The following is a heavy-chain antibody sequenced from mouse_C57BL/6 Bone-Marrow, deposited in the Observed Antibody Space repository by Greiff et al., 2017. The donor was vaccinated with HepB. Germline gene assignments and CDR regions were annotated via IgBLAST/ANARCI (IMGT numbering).Heavy chain of an antibody. CDR2: IDPETGGT. V-gene: IGHV1-15*01. CDR3: TRGGYYYGSSDY. Sequence: QVQLKESGAELVRPGASVTLSCKASGYTFTDYEMHWVKQTPVHGLEWIGAIDPETGGTAYNQKFKGKAILTADKSSSTAYMELRSLTSEDSAVYYCTRGGYYYGSSDYWGQGTTLTVSS. CDR1: GYTFTDYE. D-gene: IGHD1-1*01. J-gene: IGHJ2*01.